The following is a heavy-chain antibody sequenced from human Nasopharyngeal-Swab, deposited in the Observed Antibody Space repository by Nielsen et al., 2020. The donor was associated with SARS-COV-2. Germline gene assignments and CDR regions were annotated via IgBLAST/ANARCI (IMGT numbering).Heavy chain of an antibody. CDR3: ARVRGSYSFDQ. V-gene: IGHV3-48*04. D-gene: IGHD1-26*01. CDR1: GFTFSSYS. J-gene: IGHJ4*02. Sequence: GGSLRLSCAASGFTFSSYSMNWVRQAPGKGLEWVSYISSSSSTIYYADSVKGRFTISRDNAKNSLYLQMNSLRAEDTAVYYCARVRGSYSFDQWGQGTLVTVSS. CDR2: ISSSSSTI.